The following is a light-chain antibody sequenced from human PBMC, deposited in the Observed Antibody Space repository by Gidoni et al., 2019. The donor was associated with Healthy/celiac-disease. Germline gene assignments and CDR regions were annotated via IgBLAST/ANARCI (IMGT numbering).Light chain of an antibody. CDR3: SSYAGSNNVV. V-gene: IGLV2-8*01. CDR1: SSDVGGYNY. J-gene: IGLJ2*01. Sequence: QSALTQPPSASGXPGQSVPISCTGTSSDVGGYNYVPWYQQHPGKAPKLMIYEVSKRPSGVPDRFAGSKSGNTASLTVSGLQAEDEADYYCSSYAGSNNVVFGGGTKLTVL. CDR2: EVS.